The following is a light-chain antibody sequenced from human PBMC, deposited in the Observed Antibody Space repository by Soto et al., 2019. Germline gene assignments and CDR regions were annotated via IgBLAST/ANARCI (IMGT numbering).Light chain of an antibody. CDR1: NIGSKS. CDR3: QVWDSSSDHVV. V-gene: IGLV3-21*01. Sequence: SYELTQPPSVSVAPGKTARITCGGNNIGSKSVHWYQQRPGQAPVLVISYDSGRPSGIPERFSGSNSRNTATLTISSVDAGDEADYHCQVWDSSSDHVVFGGGTKVTVL. J-gene: IGLJ2*01. CDR2: YDS.